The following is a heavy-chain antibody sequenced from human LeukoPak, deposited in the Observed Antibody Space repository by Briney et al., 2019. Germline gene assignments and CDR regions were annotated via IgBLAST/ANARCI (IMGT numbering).Heavy chain of an antibody. J-gene: IGHJ3*02. CDR3: ARRYCSGGTCYSERGAFDI. V-gene: IGHV4-34*01. CDR2: IYYSGST. Sequence: SETLSLTCAVYGGSFSGYYWDWIRQPPGKGLEWIGSIYYSGSTYYNPSLKSRVTISVDTSKNQFSLKLSSVTAADTAVYWCARRYCSGGTCYSERGAFDIWGQGTMVTVSS. D-gene: IGHD2-15*01. CDR1: GGSFSGYY.